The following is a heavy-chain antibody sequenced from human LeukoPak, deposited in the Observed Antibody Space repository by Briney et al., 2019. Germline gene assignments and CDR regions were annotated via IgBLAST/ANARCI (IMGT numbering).Heavy chain of an antibody. CDR2: ISSSSSTI. Sequence: GGSLRLSCAASGFTFSSYAMSRVRQAPGKGLEWVSYISSSSSTIYYADSVKGRFTISRDNAKNSLYLQMNSLRDEDTAVYYCARDEYSSGWYTDYFDYWGQGTLVTVSS. V-gene: IGHV3-48*02. D-gene: IGHD6-19*01. CDR1: GFTFSSYA. CDR3: ARDEYSSGWYTDYFDY. J-gene: IGHJ4*02.